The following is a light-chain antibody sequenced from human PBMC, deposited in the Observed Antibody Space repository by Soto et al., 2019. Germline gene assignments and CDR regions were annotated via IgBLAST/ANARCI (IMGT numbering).Light chain of an antibody. CDR3: QQYNNWPHT. Sequence: EIVMTQSPATLSVSPGERATLSCRASQSVSSKLAWFQQKPGQAPSLLIYGVSTRATGVPVRFSGSRSGTEFTLTINSLQSEDFAVYYCQQYNNWPHTFGQGTKVDIK. CDR1: QSVSSK. V-gene: IGKV3-15*01. J-gene: IGKJ2*01. CDR2: GVS.